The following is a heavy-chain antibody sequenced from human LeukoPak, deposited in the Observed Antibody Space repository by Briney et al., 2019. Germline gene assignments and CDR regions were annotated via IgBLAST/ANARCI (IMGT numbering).Heavy chain of an antibody. Sequence: GGSLRLSCAASGFTFSSYAMSWVRQAPGKGLEWVSAISGSGGSTYYADSAKGRFTISRDNSKNTLYLQMNSLRAEDTAVYYCAKVGSYCSGGSCYLFSYYYYGMDVWGQGTTVTVSS. CDR3: AKVGSYCSGGSCYLFSYYYYGMDV. J-gene: IGHJ6*02. CDR1: GFTFSSYA. V-gene: IGHV3-23*01. CDR2: ISGSGGST. D-gene: IGHD2-15*01.